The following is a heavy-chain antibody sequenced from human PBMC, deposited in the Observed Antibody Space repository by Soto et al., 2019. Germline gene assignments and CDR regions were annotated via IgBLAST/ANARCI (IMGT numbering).Heavy chain of an antibody. J-gene: IGHJ5*02. CDR1: GFTFTSSA. CDR2: IVVGSGNT. CDR3: AAARAGDILTGYGLGWFDP. V-gene: IGHV1-58*02. Sequence: SVKVSCKASGFTFTSSAMQWVRQARGQRLEWIGWIVVGSGNTNYAQKFQERVTITRDMSTSTAYMELSSLRSEDTAVYYCAAARAGDILTGYGLGWFDPWGQGTLVTVSS. D-gene: IGHD3-9*01.